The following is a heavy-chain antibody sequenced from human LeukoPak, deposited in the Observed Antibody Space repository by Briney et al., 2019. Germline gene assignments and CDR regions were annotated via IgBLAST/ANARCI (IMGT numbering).Heavy chain of an antibody. CDR3: ARGNYDFWNDYHYYYMDV. V-gene: IGHV4-59*12. CDR2: IYHSGST. Sequence: SETLSLTCTVSGGSISSYYWSWIRQPPGKGLEWIGYIYHSGSTYYNPSLKSRVTISVDRSKNQFSLKLSSVTAADAAVYYCARGNYDFWNDYHYYYMDVWGKGTTVTVSS. D-gene: IGHD3-3*01. J-gene: IGHJ6*03. CDR1: GGSISSYY.